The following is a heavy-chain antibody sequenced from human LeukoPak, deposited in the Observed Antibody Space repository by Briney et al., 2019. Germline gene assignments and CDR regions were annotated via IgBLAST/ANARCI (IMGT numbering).Heavy chain of an antibody. Sequence: SETLPLTCTVSGGSISSSSYYWGWIRQPPGKGLEWIGSIYYSGSTYYNPSLKSRVTISVDTSKNQFSLKLSSVTAADTAVYYCARYGALARFDPWGQGTLVTVSS. CDR2: IYYSGST. V-gene: IGHV4-39*07. D-gene: IGHD5-12*01. CDR1: GGSISSSSYY. CDR3: ARYGALARFDP. J-gene: IGHJ5*02.